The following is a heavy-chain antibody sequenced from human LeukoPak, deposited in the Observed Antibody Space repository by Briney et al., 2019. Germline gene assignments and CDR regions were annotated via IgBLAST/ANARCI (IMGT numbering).Heavy chain of an antibody. J-gene: IGHJ5*02. CDR3: ARAATSPGRNWFDP. CDR2: IYHSGST. V-gene: IGHV4-30-2*01. D-gene: IGHD2-15*01. Sequence: SETLSLTCAVSGGSISSGGYSWSWIRQPPGKGLEWIGYIYHSGSTHYNPSLKSRVTISVDRSKNQFSLKLSSVTAADTALYYCARAATSPGRNWFDPWGQGTLVTVSS. CDR1: GGSISSGGYS.